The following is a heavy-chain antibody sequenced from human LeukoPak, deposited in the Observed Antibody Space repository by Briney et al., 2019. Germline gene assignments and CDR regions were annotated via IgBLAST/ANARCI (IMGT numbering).Heavy chain of an antibody. CDR1: GGSISSYY. D-gene: IGHD4-23*01. CDR2: IYYSGST. Sequence: SETLSLTCTVSGGSISSYYWSWIRQPPGKGLEWIGYIYYSGSTNYNPPLKSRVTISVDTSKNQFSLKLSSVTAADTAVYYCARASGGNFRVKGQYYFDYWGQGTLVTVSS. J-gene: IGHJ4*02. V-gene: IGHV4-59*01. CDR3: ARASGGNFRVKGQYYFDY.